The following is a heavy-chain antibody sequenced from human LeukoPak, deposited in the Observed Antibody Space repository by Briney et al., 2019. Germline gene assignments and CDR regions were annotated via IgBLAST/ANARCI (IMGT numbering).Heavy chain of an antibody. D-gene: IGHD2-2*01. CDR1: GFTFSSYW. CDR3: ARVCSSTSCLDY. V-gene: IGHV3-7*01. CDR2: IKQDGSEK. Sequence: PGGSLRLSCAVSGFTFSSYWMSWVRQAPGKGLEWVANIKQDGSEKYYVDSVKGRFTISRDNAKNSLYLQMKSLRAEDTAVYYCARVCSSTSCLDYWGQGTLVTVSS. J-gene: IGHJ4*02.